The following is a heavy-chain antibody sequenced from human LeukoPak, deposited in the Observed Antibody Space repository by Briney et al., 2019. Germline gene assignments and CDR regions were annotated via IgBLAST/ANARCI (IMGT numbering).Heavy chain of an antibody. CDR2: HTDTGKP. CDR1: GYTFSNYA. D-gene: IGHD2-2*01. V-gene: IGHV7-4-1*02. J-gene: IGHJ5*02. Sequence: ASVKVSCKASGYTFSNYALNWVRQAPGQGLEWMGHTDTGKPTYAQGFTGRFVFSLYTSVSTAYLQISSLQAADTAVYYCARFPHPYCSSAGCPNWLDPWGQGTLVTVSS. CDR3: ARFPHPYCSSAGCPNWLDP.